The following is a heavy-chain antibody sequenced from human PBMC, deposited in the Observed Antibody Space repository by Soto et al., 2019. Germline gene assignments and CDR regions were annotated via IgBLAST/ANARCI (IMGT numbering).Heavy chain of an antibody. Sequence: ASVKVSCKASGGTFSSYTISWVRQAPGQGLEWMGRIIPILGIANYAQKFQGRVTITADKSTSTAYMELSSLRSEDTAVYYCARDPFHHTTSGELLSTPGYWGQGTLVTVSS. CDR2: IIPILGIA. D-gene: IGHD3-10*02. V-gene: IGHV1-69*04. CDR1: GGTFSSYT. CDR3: ARDPFHHTTSGELLSTPGY. J-gene: IGHJ4*02.